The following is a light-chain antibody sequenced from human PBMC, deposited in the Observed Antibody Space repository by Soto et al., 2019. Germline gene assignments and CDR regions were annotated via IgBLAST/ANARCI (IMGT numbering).Light chain of an antibody. V-gene: IGKV3-15*01. CDR3: QQYNNWPPIT. CDR2: GAS. J-gene: IGKJ5*01. CDR1: QNVNSN. Sequence: EIVMTQSPATLSVSPGERATLSCRASQNVNSNLAWYQQKPGQAPRLLIYGASTRATGIPVRFSGSGSGTEFSLTITSLQSEDFAVYYCQQYNNWPPITFGQGTRLEIK.